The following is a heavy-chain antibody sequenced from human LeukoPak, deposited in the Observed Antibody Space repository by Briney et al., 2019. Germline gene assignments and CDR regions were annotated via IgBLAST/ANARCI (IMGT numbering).Heavy chain of an antibody. D-gene: IGHD3/OR15-3a*01. CDR3: ARDDFHGWFDP. Sequence: AETLSLTCTVSGGSISSYYWSWIRQPPGKGLEWIGYIYYSGSTNYNPSLKSRVTISVDTSKNQFSLKLSSVTAADTAVYYCARDDFHGWFDPWGQGTLVTVSS. V-gene: IGHV4-59*01. CDR1: GGSISSYY. CDR2: IYYSGST. J-gene: IGHJ5*02.